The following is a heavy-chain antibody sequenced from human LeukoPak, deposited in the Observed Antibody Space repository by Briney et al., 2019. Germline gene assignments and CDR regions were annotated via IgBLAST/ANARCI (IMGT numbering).Heavy chain of an antibody. CDR3: ARSNQADDY. V-gene: IGHV3-74*01. D-gene: IGHD1-14*01. J-gene: IGHJ4*02. CDR2: INPGGSSI. Sequence: GGSLTLSCAASGFPFSSYWMHWLRQVPGKGLVWVGRINPGGSSITYADSVKGRFTISRDNAKNTLYLQMDSLRAEDTGVYYCARSNQADDYWGQGTLVTVSS. CDR1: GFPFSSYW.